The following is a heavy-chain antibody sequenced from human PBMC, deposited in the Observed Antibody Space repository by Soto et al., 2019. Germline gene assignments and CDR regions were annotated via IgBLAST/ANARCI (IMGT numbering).Heavy chain of an antibody. J-gene: IGHJ4*02. V-gene: IGHV1-46*01. Sequence: ASVKVSCKASGYTFTRYYIHWVRRAPGQGPEWMGVINPSYGNTNYAQKFQGRVTMTRDTSTSTLYMELSSLRSEDTAVYFCARDVGLISSLETNYFDYWGQGSLVTVSS. D-gene: IGHD1-26*01. CDR2: INPSYGNT. CDR1: GYTFTRYY. CDR3: ARDVGLISSLETNYFDY.